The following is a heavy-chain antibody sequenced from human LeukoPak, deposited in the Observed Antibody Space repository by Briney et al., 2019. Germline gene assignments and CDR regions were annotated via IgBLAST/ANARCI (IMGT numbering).Heavy chain of an antibody. J-gene: IGHJ4*02. V-gene: IGHV3-30*10. CDR2: ISYDGSNK. D-gene: IGHD3-3*01. CDR1: GFTFSSYA. Sequence: PGGSLRLSCAASGFTFSSYAMHWVRQAPGKGLEWVAVISYDGSNKYYTDSVKGRFTISRDNSKNTLYLQMNSLRAEDTAVYYCARKGLYDFWSGYPLDYWGQGTLVTVSS. CDR3: ARKGLYDFWSGYPLDY.